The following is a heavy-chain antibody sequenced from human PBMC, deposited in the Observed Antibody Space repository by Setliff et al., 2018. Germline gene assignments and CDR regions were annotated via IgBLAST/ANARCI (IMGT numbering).Heavy chain of an antibody. CDR2: IKSKADGGTT. CDR3: AADTFDSNAQAFDY. Sequence: GSLRLSCAASGFTFSNAWMTWVRQAPGKGLEWVGRIKSKADGGTTDYVAPVKGRFAISRDDSKDTLYLQLNSLNTEDTAVYYCAADTFDSNAQAFDYWGQGTLVTVSS. V-gene: IGHV3-15*01. D-gene: IGHD3-22*01. CDR1: GFTFSNAW. J-gene: IGHJ4*02.